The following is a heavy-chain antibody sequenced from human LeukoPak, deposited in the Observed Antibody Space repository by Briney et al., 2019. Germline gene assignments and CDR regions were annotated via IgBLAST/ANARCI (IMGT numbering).Heavy chain of an antibody. CDR2: ISTNGGTT. CDR1: GFTFSSYA. D-gene: IGHD1-26*01. J-gene: IGHJ4*02. Sequence: GGSLRLSCAASGFTFSSYAMHWVRQAPGKGLEYVSAISTNGGTTYYANSVKGRFTISRDNSKNTLYLQMNSLRAEDTAIYYCAKNPTPRIVGAHYYFDYWGQGTLVTVSS. V-gene: IGHV3-64*01. CDR3: AKNPTPRIVGAHYYFDY.